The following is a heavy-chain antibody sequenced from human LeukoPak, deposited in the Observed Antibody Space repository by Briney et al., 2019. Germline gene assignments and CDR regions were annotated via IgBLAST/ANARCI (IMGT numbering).Heavy chain of an antibody. Sequence: PGGSLRPSCAASGFAFSDYGMSWVRQAPGKGLEWVSAISSSGDATYNADSVKGRFTISRDDPKNTLYLEMKSLRAEDTALYYCAKEDKRWLRLRGFDSWGQGTLVTVSS. CDR1: GFAFSDYG. D-gene: IGHD5-24*01. CDR3: AKEDKRWLRLRGFDS. CDR2: ISSSGDAT. J-gene: IGHJ4*02. V-gene: IGHV3-23*01.